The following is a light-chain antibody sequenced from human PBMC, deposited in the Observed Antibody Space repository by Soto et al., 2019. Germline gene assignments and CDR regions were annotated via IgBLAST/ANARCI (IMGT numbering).Light chain of an antibody. V-gene: IGKV3-20*01. J-gene: IGKJ1*01. CDR3: QQYGSSPWT. Sequence: EIGLTQSPGTLSLSPGERATLSCRASQSVSSSYLAWYQQKPGQAPRLLIYGASSRATGIPDRFSGSGYGTDFTLTISRLEPEDFAVYYCQQYGSSPWTFGQGTKVEIK. CDR2: GAS. CDR1: QSVSSSY.